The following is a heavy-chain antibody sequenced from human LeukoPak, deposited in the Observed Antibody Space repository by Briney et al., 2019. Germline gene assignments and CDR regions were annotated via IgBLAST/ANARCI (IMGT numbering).Heavy chain of an antibody. CDR2: IKQDGSEK. J-gene: IGHJ4*02. CDR1: GFTFSSYW. V-gene: IGHV3-7*01. CDR3: ARDSGYESGPEYYFDY. D-gene: IGHD5-12*01. Sequence: GGSLRLSCAASGFTFSSYWMSWVRQAPGKGLEWVANIKQDGSEKYYVDSVKGRFTISRDNAKNSLYLQMNSLRAEGTAVYYCARDSGYESGPEYYFDYWGQGTLVTVSS.